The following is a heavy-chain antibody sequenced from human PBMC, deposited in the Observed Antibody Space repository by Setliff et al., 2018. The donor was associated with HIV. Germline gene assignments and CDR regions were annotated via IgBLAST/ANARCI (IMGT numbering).Heavy chain of an antibody. J-gene: IGHJ4*02. CDR2: INTGNGDT. CDR1: GYTFTSYA. CDR3: ARSQINLVRGVVHYFDY. D-gene: IGHD3-10*01. V-gene: IGHV1-3*03. Sequence: GASVKVSCKASGYTFTSYAMHWVRQAPGQRLEWVGWINTGNGDTKYSQGFQGRVTISRDTSASTAHMELSSLRSEDMAVYYCARSQINLVRGVVHYFDYWGQGTLVTVSS.